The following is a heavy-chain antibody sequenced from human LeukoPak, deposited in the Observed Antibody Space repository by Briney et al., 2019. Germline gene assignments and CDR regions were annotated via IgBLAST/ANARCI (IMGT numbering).Heavy chain of an antibody. CDR1: GGSISSSY. CDR3: AREPQGYYGSGSYFDY. J-gene: IGHJ4*02. V-gene: IGHV4-4*07. D-gene: IGHD3-10*01. Sequence: SETLSLTCTVSGGSISSSYWSWIRQPAGKGLEWIGRIFTSGTTEYNPSLKSRVTMSVDTSKNQFSLKLSSVTAADTAVYYCAREPQGYYGSGSYFDYWGQGTLVTVSS. CDR2: IFTSGTT.